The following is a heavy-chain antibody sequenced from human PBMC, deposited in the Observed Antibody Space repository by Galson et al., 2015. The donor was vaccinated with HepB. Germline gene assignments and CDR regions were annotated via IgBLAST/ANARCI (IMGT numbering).Heavy chain of an antibody. J-gene: IGHJ4*02. CDR3: AKGDDSSDYNFFDY. V-gene: IGHV3-30*18. CDR1: GFTFSNYG. Sequence: SLRLSCAASGFTFSNYGMHWVRQAPGKGLEWVAVVSYDGSNKYYADSVKGQFTISRDNSKNTLYLQMNSLRAEDTAMYYCAKGDDSSDYNFFDYWGQGTLVTVSS. CDR2: VSYDGSNK. D-gene: IGHD6-19*01.